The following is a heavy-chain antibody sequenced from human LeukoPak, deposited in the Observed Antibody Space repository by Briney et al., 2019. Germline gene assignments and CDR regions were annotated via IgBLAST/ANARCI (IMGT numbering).Heavy chain of an antibody. D-gene: IGHD3-3*02. CDR1: GGSMTTHH. V-gene: IGHV4-59*11. Sequence: SETLSLTCTVSGGSMTTHHWNWIRQTPGKGLGWVGYVFDSGRTKENPSLKSRVTLSADTSKNQLSLRLSSVTAADTAVYYCTTIKRGNIFGYFDFWGQGILVTVSS. CDR2: VFDSGRT. CDR3: TTIKRGNIFGYFDF. J-gene: IGHJ4*02.